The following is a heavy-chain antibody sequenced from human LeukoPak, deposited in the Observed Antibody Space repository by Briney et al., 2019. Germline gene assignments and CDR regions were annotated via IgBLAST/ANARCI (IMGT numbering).Heavy chain of an antibody. Sequence: GASVKVSCKASGYTFTSYGVSWVRQAPGQGLEWMGWISAYNGNTNYAQKLQGRVTMTTDTSTSTAYMELRSLRSDDTAVYYCARAKPHYYDSSGYEGAFDIWGQGTMVTVSS. J-gene: IGHJ3*02. V-gene: IGHV1-18*01. CDR3: ARAKPHYYDSSGYEGAFDI. CDR1: GYTFTSYG. CDR2: ISAYNGNT. D-gene: IGHD3-22*01.